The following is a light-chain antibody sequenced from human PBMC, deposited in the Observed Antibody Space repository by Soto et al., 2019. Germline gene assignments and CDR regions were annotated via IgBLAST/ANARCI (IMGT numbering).Light chain of an antibody. Sequence: SVLTQPASVSGSPSRSITLSSHGTSSDVGGYNYVSWYQQHPGKAPKLMIYEVSNRPSGVSTRFSGSKSGNTASLTISGLQSEDEADYSCCSFAGGYTYVFGTGTKGNVL. V-gene: IGLV2-14*01. J-gene: IGLJ1*01. CDR3: CSFAGGYTYV. CDR2: EVS. CDR1: SSDVGGYNY.